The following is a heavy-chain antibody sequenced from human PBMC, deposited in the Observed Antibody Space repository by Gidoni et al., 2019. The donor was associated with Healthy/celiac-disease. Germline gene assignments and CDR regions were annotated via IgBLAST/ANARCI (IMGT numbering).Heavy chain of an antibody. J-gene: IGHJ6*02. CDR2: IFSNDEK. Sequence: QVTLKESGPVLVNPTETLTLTCTVSGFSLSNARMGVSWIRQPPGKALEWLAHIFSNDEKSYSTSLKSRLTISKDTSKSQVVLTMTNMDPVDTATYYCARHVTTRHYGMDVWGQGTTVTVSS. D-gene: IGHD4-17*01. CDR1: GFSLSNARMG. CDR3: ARHVTTRHYGMDV. V-gene: IGHV2-26*01.